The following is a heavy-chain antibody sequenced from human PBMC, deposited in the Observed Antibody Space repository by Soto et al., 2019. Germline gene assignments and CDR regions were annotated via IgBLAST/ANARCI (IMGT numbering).Heavy chain of an antibody. CDR3: ARFNYYDSTGYYSDX. J-gene: IGHJ4*02. CDR2: IDTSDSYT. V-gene: IGHV5-10-1*01. CDR1: GYSFTSYW. Sequence: GESLKISWKGSGYSFTSYWISWVRQMPGKGLELMARIDTSDSYTNYSPSFQGHVTISAYKSISTAYLQWSSLKSSDTAMYYCARFNYYDSTGYYSDXWGQGTLLTVSX. D-gene: IGHD3-22*01.